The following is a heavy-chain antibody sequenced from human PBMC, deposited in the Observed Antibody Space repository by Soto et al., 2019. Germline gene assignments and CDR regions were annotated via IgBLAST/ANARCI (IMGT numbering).Heavy chain of an antibody. CDR2: INHSGST. Sequence: QVQLQKWGAGLLKPSETLSLTCAVYGGSLSGYYWSWIRQPPGKGLEWIGEINHSGSTNYNPSLRSRVTISVDTSKNQSSLKLGSVTAADAAVCYCGRGWGRIFDCWGQGPLVTVSS. D-gene: IGHD7-27*01. V-gene: IGHV4-34*01. CDR3: GRGWGRIFDC. CDR1: GGSLSGYY. J-gene: IGHJ4*02.